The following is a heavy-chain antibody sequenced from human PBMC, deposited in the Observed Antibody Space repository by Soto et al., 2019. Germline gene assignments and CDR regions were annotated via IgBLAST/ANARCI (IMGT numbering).Heavy chain of an antibody. V-gene: IGHV1-8*01. CDR3: ARTTGTGRSHYYYYYMDV. J-gene: IGHJ6*03. Sequence: QVQLVQSGAEVKKPGASVKVSCNASGYTFTSYDINWVRQATGQGLEWMGWMNPNSGNTGYAQKFQGRVTMTRNTSISTAYMELSSLRSEDTAVYYCARTTGTGRSHYYYYYMDVWGKGTTVTVSS. CDR1: GYTFTSYD. D-gene: IGHD1-1*01. CDR2: MNPNSGNT.